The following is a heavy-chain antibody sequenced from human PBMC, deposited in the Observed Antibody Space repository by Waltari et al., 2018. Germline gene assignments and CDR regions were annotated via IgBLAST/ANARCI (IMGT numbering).Heavy chain of an antibody. CDR1: GFTFSSYG. Sequence: QVQLVESGGGVVQPGRSLRLSCAASGFTFSSYGMHWVRRAPGKALEWVAVRWYDGSNKYYADSVKGRFTISRDNSKNTLYLQMNSLRAEDTAVYYCARGGYYGSGSKTYYYYGMDVWGQGTTVTVSS. D-gene: IGHD3-10*01. CDR2: RWYDGSNK. CDR3: ARGGYYGSGSKTYYYYGMDV. V-gene: IGHV3-33*01. J-gene: IGHJ6*02.